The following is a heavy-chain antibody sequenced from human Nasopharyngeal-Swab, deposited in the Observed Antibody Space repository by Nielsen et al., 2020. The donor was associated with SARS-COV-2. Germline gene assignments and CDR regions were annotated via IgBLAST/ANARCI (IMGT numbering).Heavy chain of an antibody. V-gene: IGHV3-23*01. Sequence: GESLKISCAASGFTFSSFAMSWVRQAPGKGLEWVSAISGSGGSTYYADSVKGRFTISRDNSKNTLYLQMNSLRAEDTAVHYCARRYCSAGSCMPGDCWGQGTLVTVSS. CDR1: GFTFSSFA. J-gene: IGHJ4*02. CDR3: ARRYCSAGSCMPGDC. D-gene: IGHD2-15*01. CDR2: ISGSGGST.